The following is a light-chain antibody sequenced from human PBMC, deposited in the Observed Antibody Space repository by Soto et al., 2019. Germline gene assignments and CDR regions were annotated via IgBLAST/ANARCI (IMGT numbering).Light chain of an antibody. V-gene: IGKV1-5*03. CDR1: QSISSW. CDR3: QQYNSYPWT. J-gene: IGKJ1*01. CDR2: KAS. Sequence: DIQMTQSPATLSASVGDRVTITCRASQSISSWLAWDQQKPGKAPKVLIYKASSLERGVPSRFSGSGSGTDFTLTISSLQPDDFATYYCQQYNSYPWTFGQGTKVDIK.